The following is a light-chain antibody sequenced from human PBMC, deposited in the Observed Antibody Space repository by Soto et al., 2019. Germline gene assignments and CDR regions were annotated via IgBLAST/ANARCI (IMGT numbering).Light chain of an antibody. CDR1: SSNIGSNA. V-gene: IGLV1-44*01. CDR3: SSYTSTNKV. CDR2: RDS. J-gene: IGLJ2*01. Sequence: QSVLTQPPSASGTPGQRVSISCSGSSSNIGSNAVHWYQQFPGTAPRLLIYRDSQRPSGVPDRFSGSKSGTSASLVISGLQSEDEADYYCSSYTSTNKVFGGGTKLTVL.